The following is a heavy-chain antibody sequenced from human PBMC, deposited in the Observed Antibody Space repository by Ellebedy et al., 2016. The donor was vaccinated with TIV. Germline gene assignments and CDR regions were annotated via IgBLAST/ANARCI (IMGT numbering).Heavy chain of an antibody. CDR1: GYTFTSYY. CDR2: INPSGGST. Sequence: ASVKVSCXASGYTFTSYYMHWVRQAPGQGLEWMGIINPSGGSTSYAQKFQGRVTMTRDTSTSTVYMELSSLRSEDTAVYYCARTAVAAAGTFDIWGQGTMVTVSS. CDR3: ARTAVAAAGTFDI. J-gene: IGHJ3*02. D-gene: IGHD6-13*01. V-gene: IGHV1-46*01.